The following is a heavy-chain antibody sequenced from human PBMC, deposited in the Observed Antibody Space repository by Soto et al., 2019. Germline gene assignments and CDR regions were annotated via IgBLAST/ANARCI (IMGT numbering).Heavy chain of an antibody. D-gene: IGHD6-19*01. V-gene: IGHV3-23*01. CDR3: AKDRGWYRDFDY. CDR1: GFTFSTYA. CDR2: ISGSGGTT. J-gene: IGHJ4*02. Sequence: EVQLLESGGGLVQPGGPLRLSCEASGFTFSTYAMSWFRQPPGKGLEWVAAISGSGGTTYYADSVKGRLTISRDNSKNTLYLQLNSLRAEDTAVYYCAKDRGWYRDFDYWGQGTLVTVSS.